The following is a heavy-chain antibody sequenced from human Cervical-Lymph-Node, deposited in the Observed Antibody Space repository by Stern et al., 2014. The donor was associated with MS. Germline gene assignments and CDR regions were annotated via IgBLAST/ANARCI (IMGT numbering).Heavy chain of an antibody. Sequence: VQLVQSGGGLVQPGESLRLSCAASGFTFSSYTVNWVRQAPGKGLAWVSSITTSSNSIYYADSVQCRFTISRDSAKNSVYLQMNSLRDEDTAVYYCVRSWHYFDYWGQGSLVTVSS. J-gene: IGHJ4*02. V-gene: IGHV3-48*02. CDR3: VRSWHYFDY. CDR2: ITTSSNSI. CDR1: GFTFSSYT. D-gene: IGHD5-24*01.